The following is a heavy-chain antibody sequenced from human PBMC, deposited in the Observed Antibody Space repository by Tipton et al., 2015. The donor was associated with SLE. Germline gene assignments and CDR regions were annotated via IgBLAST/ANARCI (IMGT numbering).Heavy chain of an antibody. D-gene: IGHD3-16*01. Sequence: TLSLTCTVSGGSISSYYWSWIRQPPGKGLEWIGYIYTSGSTNYNPSLKSRGTISVDTSKNQFSLKLSSVTAADTAVYYCARVGDYVWGSSGWYFDLWGRGTLVTVSS. V-gene: IGHV4-4*08. CDR3: ARVGDYVWGSSGWYFDL. J-gene: IGHJ2*01. CDR2: IYTSGST. CDR1: GGSISSYY.